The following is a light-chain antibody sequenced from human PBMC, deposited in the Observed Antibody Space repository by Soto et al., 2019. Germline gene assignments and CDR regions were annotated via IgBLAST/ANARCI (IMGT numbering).Light chain of an antibody. J-gene: IGKJ1*01. CDR2: GAS. Sequence: EIPMTQSPSSLSASVGDRVTITCRASQGISNYLAWYQQKPGKVPKLVIYGASTLQSGVPSRLSGSGSGTDFTLIINSLQPEDVATYYCQKYDSAPWTFGQGTKVEIK. CDR3: QKYDSAPWT. CDR1: QGISNY. V-gene: IGKV1-27*01.